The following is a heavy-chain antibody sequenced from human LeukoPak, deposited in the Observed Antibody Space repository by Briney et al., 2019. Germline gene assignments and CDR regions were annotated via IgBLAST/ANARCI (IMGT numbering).Heavy chain of an antibody. D-gene: IGHD6-6*01. CDR3: ARARGVRAARPPYYFDY. CDR1: GGSFSGYY. Sequence: SETLSLTCAVYGGSFSGYYWSWIRQPPGKGPEWIGEINHSGSTNYNPSLKSRVTISVDTSKNQFSLKLSSVTAADTAVYYCARARGVRAARPPYYFDYWGQGTLVTVSS. J-gene: IGHJ4*02. CDR2: INHSGST. V-gene: IGHV4-34*01.